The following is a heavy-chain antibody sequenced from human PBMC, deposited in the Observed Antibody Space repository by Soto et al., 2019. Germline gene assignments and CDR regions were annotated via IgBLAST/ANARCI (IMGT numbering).Heavy chain of an antibody. V-gene: IGHV4-34*01. CDR3: ARHTIGYCSSTSCKSFDY. CDR2: INHSGST. Sequence: SETLSLTCAVYGGSFSGYYWSWIRQPPGKGLEWIGEINHSGSTNYNPSLKSRVTISVDTSKNQFSLKLSSVTAADTAVYYCARHTIGYCSSTSCKSFDYWGQGTLVTVSS. D-gene: IGHD2-2*03. CDR1: GGSFSGYY. J-gene: IGHJ4*02.